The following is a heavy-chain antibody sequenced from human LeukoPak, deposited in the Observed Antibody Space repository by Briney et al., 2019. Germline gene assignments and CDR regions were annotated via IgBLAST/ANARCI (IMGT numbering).Heavy chain of an antibody. CDR1: GFTYDHYA. Sequence: GGSLRLSCAATGFTYDHYAMHLVRQAPGKGLEWVSGISWNSGSIGYADSVKGRFTISRDNTKNFLYLQMNSLRAEDTAVYYCARDPRTTVTTSFFDYWGQGTLVTVSS. D-gene: IGHD4-17*01. CDR3: ARDPRTTVTTSFFDY. CDR2: ISWNSGSI. V-gene: IGHV3-9*01. J-gene: IGHJ4*02.